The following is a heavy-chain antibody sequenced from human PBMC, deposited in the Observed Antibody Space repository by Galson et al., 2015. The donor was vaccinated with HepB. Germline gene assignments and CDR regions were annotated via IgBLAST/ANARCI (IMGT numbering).Heavy chain of an antibody. D-gene: IGHD6-6*01. J-gene: IGHJ5*02. CDR3: ARGRGIAARPSVNWFDP. Sequence: LSLTCAVYGGSFSGYYWSWIRQPPGKGLEWIGEINHSGSTNYNPSLKSRVTISVDTSKNQFSLKLSSVTAADTAVYYCARGRGIAARPSVNWFDPWGQGTLVTVSS. CDR2: INHSGST. V-gene: IGHV4-34*01. CDR1: GGSFSGYY.